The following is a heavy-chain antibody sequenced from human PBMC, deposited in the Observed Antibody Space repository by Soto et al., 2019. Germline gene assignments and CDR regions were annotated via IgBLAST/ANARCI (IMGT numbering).Heavy chain of an antibody. V-gene: IGHV1-2*02. CDR3: ARGYCTSTGCSHYFEY. CDR2: INPTSGGT. J-gene: IGHJ4*02. D-gene: IGHD2-2*01. Sequence: ASVKVSCKASGYTFTGNYLHWFRQAPGQGLEWMALINPTSGGTDYAQKFQGRVTLTWDTSISTAYIELSSLRSDDTAIYYCARGYCTSTGCSHYFEYSGQGTLVTVSS. CDR1: GYTFTGNY.